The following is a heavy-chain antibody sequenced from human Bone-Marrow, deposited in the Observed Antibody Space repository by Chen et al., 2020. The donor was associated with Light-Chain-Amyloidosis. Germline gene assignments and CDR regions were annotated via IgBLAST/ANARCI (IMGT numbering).Heavy chain of an antibody. J-gene: IGHJ4*02. CDR1: GFAFSSYA. CDR3: AKEWGGELWGFDY. Sequence: EVQLVASGGGLVQPGGSVRRSCADSGFAFSSYAMSWVRQAPGKGLEWVSDISGSGGSTYYADLVKGRLTISRDNAKNTLYLRMPCLGSEDTVVYYRAKEWGGELWGFDYWVQGALVTVS. CDR2: ISGSGGST. V-gene: IGHV3-23*04. D-gene: IGHD4-17*01.